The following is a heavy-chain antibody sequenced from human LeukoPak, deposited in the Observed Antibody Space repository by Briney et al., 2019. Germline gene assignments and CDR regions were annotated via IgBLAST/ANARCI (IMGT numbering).Heavy chain of an antibody. D-gene: IGHD2-15*01. J-gene: IGHJ4*02. CDR1: GGTFSSYA. CDR3: ARDRENCSGGSCNYYFDY. Sequence: KVSCKAFGGTFSSYAISWVRQAPGQGLEWMGRIIPIFGIANYAQKFQGRVTITADKSTSTAYMELSSLRSEDTAVYYCARDRENCSGGSCNYYFDYWGQGTLVTVSS. CDR2: IIPIFGIA. V-gene: IGHV1-69*04.